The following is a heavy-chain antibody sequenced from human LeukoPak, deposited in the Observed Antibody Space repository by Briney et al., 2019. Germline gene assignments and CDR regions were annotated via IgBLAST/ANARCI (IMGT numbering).Heavy chain of an antibody. CDR3: ARYDYDWFLDY. D-gene: IGHD3-22*01. CDR2: IYYTGST. Sequence: TASETLSLTCIVSGGSISSYYWSWIRQPAGKGLEWIGYIYYTGSTNYNPSLKRRVTISFDTSNNQFSLRLSSVTAADTAVYYCARYDYDWFLDYWGQGTLVTVSS. J-gene: IGHJ4*02. V-gene: IGHV4-59*01. CDR1: GGSISSYY.